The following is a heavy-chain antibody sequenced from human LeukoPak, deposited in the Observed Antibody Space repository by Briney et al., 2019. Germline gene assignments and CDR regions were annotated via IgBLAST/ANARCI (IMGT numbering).Heavy chain of an antibody. CDR1: GYTFTSYD. V-gene: IGHV1-8*01. CDR3: ARGIAAAAYFQH. J-gene: IGHJ1*01. D-gene: IGHD6-13*01. CDR2: MNPNSGNT. Sequence: ASVKVSCKASGYTFTSYDINWVRQATGQGLEWMGWMNPNSGNTGYAQKFQGRVTMTRNTSISVAYMELSSLRSEDTAVYYCARGIAAAAYFQHWGQGTLVTVSS.